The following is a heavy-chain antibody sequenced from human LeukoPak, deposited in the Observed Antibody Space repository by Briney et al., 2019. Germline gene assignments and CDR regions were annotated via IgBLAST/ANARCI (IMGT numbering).Heavy chain of an antibody. CDR2: ISAYNGNT. D-gene: IGHD2-21*02. CDR1: GYTFTSYG. J-gene: IGHJ5*02. CDR3: AREVHCGGDCYSGWFDP. V-gene: IGHV1-18*01. Sequence: ASVKVSCKASGYTFTSYGISWVRQAPGQGLEWMGWISAYNGNTNYAQKLQGRVTMTTDTSTSTAYMELRSLRSDDTAVYYCAREVHCGGDCYSGWFDPWGQGTLVTVSS.